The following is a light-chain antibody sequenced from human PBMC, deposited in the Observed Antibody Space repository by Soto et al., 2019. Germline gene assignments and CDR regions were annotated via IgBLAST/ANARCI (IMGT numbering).Light chain of an antibody. CDR2: SNN. J-gene: IGLJ1*01. CDR3: AAWDDSLNYV. CDR1: SSNIGSNT. Sequence: QSVLTQPPSASGTPGQRVTISCSGSSSNIGSNTVSWYQQLPGTAPKLLIYSNNQRPSGVPDRLSGSKSGTSASLAISGLQSEDEADYYCAAWDDSLNYVFGTGTKVTVL. V-gene: IGLV1-44*01.